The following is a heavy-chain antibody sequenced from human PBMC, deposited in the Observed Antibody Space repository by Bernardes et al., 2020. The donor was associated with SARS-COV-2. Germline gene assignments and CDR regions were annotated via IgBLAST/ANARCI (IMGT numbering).Heavy chain of an antibody. V-gene: IGHV3-33*01. CDR1: GFTFSGYG. J-gene: IGHJ4*02. D-gene: IGHD1-26*01. CDR3: ARDPNMGYFDY. CDR2: IWFDGSNK. Sequence: GGSLRLSCAASGFTFSGYGMHWVRQAPGKGLEWVAVIWFDGSNKYYAGSVKGRFTISRDNSKKMVYLQMNSLRAEDTAVYYCARDPNMGYFDYWGQGTLVTVSS.